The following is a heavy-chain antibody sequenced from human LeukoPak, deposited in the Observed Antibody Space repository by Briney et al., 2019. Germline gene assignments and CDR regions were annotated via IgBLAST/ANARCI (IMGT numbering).Heavy chain of an antibody. CDR3: ARDQTPFY. D-gene: IGHD2-15*01. Sequence: PGGSLRLSCAASGFTFSSYGMHWVRQAPGKGLEWVAFIRYDGSNKYYADSVKGRFTISRDNAKSSMWLQMNSLRDEDTAVYYCARDQTPFYWGQGSLVTVSS. CDR2: IRYDGSNK. J-gene: IGHJ4*02. V-gene: IGHV3-30*02. CDR1: GFTFSSYG.